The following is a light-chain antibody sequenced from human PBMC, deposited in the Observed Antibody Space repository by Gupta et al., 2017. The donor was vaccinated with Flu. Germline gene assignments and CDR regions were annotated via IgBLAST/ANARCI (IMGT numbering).Light chain of an antibody. CDR1: EHINNY. J-gene: IGKJ3*01. Sequence: SFLSASVGDRVTITCQANEHINNYLNWYQQQAGKPPKLLIYDASNVETGVPSRFSGSGFGTNFTLTITSRQPEDVGVYYCQQDDDSPHLTFGPGTRVDFK. V-gene: IGKV1-33*01. CDR3: QQDDDSPHLT. CDR2: DAS.